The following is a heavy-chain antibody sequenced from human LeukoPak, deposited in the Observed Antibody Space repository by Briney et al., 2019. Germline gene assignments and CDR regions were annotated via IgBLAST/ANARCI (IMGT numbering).Heavy chain of an antibody. J-gene: IGHJ3*02. Sequence: KTSETLSLTCTVSGGSISSYYWSWIRQPPGKGLEWIGYIYYSGSTYYNPSLKSRVTISVDTSKNQFSLKLSSVTAADTAVYYCARALSDAFDIRGQGTMVTVSS. CDR3: ARALSDAFDI. CDR1: GGSISSYY. CDR2: IYYSGST. V-gene: IGHV4-30-4*08.